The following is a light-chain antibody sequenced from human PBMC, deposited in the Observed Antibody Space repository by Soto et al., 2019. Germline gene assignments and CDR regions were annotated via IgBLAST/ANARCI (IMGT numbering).Light chain of an antibody. CDR2: EVT. CDR1: SSDVGGYNY. Sequence: QSALTQPPSASGSPGQSVTFSCTGTSSDVGGYNYVSWYQQHPGRAPKLIVYEVTKRPSGVPDRVSGSKSGNTASLTVSGLQAEDEADYYCSSYAGSNNRVFGGGTKLTVL. J-gene: IGLJ3*02. CDR3: SSYAGSNNRV. V-gene: IGLV2-8*01.